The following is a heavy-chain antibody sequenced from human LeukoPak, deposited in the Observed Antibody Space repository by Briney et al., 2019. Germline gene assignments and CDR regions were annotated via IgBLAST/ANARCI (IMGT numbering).Heavy chain of an antibody. Sequence: GASVKVSCKASGGTFSSHAISWVRQAPGQGLEWMGWINPNSGGTNYAQKFQGRVTMTRDTSISTAYMELSRLRSDDTAVYYCARKRMERGTAMVKVYYYYYMDVWGKGTTVTVSS. CDR1: GGTFSSHA. J-gene: IGHJ6*03. V-gene: IGHV1-2*02. D-gene: IGHD5-18*01. CDR2: INPNSGGT. CDR3: ARKRMERGTAMVKVYYYYYMDV.